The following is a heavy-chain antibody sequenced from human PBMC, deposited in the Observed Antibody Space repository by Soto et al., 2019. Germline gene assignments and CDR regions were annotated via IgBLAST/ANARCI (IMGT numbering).Heavy chain of an antibody. J-gene: IGHJ6*02. Sequence: PSETLSLTCTVSGGSISSGGYYWSWIRQHPGKGLEWIGYIYYSGSTYYNPSLRTRVTLSMDTSKNQFSLKLSSVTAADTAVYSCARGGYYFYYGMDVWGQGTTVTVAS. CDR3: ARGGYYFYYGMDV. CDR1: GGSISSGGYY. CDR2: IYYSGST. V-gene: IGHV4-31*03.